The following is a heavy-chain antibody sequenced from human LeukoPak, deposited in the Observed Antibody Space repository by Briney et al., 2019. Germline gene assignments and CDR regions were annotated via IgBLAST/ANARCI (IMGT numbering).Heavy chain of an antibody. CDR2: IKQDGSEK. CDR1: GFTFSSYW. CDR3: ASSLWFGELYHYYYYYMDV. V-gene: IGHV3-7*01. Sequence: GGSLRLSCAASGFTFSSYWMSWVRQAPGKGLEWAANIKQDGSEKYYVDSVKGRFTISRDNAKNSLYLQMNSLRAEDTAVYYCASSLWFGELYHYYYYYMDVWGKGTTVTVSS. D-gene: IGHD3-10*01. J-gene: IGHJ6*03.